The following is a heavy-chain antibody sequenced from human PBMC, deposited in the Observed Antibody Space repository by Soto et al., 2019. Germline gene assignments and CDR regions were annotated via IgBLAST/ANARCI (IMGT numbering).Heavy chain of an antibody. CDR2: ISYDGSNK. V-gene: IGHV3-30*18. CDR3: AKAVCSGGSCYVAYYYYGMDV. CDR1: GFTFSSYG. Sequence: GGSLRLSCAASGFTFSSYGMHWVRQAPGKGLEWVAVISYDGSNKYYADSVKGRFTISRDNSKNTLYLQMNSLRAEDTAVYYCAKAVCSGGSCYVAYYYYGMDVWGKGTRVTVPS. J-gene: IGHJ6*04. D-gene: IGHD2-15*01.